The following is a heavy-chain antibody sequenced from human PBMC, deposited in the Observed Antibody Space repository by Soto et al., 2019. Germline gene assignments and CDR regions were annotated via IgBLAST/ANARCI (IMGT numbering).Heavy chain of an antibody. V-gene: IGHV3-30-3*01. Sequence: ESGGGVVQPGRSLRLSCATSGFTFSSYAIHWVRQAPGNGLEWVAVISYDGSNKNYADSVKGRFTISRDNSKNTVDLQMNGLRAEDTSVYYCARDGVGVVPAAIRFDYWGQGTLVTVSS. CDR1: GFTFSSYA. CDR3: ARDGVGVVPAAIRFDY. D-gene: IGHD2-2*01. J-gene: IGHJ4*02. CDR2: ISYDGSNK.